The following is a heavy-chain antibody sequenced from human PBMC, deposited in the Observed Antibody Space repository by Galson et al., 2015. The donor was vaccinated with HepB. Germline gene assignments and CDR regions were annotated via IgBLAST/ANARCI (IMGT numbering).Heavy chain of an antibody. D-gene: IGHD1/OR15-1a*01. CDR3: AEQRGFEGGAFDI. Sequence: CAISGDSVSSNSASWNWIRQSPSRGLEWLGRTYYRSKWYDDYALSVKSRITISPDTSKNQFSLKLSSVTAADTAVYYCAEQRGFEGGAFDIWGKGTTVTVSS. V-gene: IGHV6-1*01. CDR1: GDSVSSNSAS. CDR2: TYYRSKWYD. J-gene: IGHJ6*04.